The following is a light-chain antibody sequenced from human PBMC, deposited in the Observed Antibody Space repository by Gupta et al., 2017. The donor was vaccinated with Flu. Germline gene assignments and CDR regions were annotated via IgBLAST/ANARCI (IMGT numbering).Light chain of an antibody. Sequence: DIQMTKPPSSLSASVGDRVTITCRASQSISNFLNWYQQKPGKAPKLLIYAASSLQSGVPSRFSGSGSETDFTLTISSLQPEDFATYFCQQSYNSPLTFGQGTKVEIK. CDR2: AAS. CDR1: QSISNF. CDR3: QQSYNSPLT. J-gene: IGKJ1*01. V-gene: IGKV1-39*01.